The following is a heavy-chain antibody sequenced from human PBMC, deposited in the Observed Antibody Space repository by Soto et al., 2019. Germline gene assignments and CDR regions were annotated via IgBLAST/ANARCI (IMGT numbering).Heavy chain of an antibody. V-gene: IGHV1-2*02. D-gene: IGHD6-19*01. Sequence: ASVKVSIKASSYTFTGYYMHCVRQAPGQGVEWMGWLNPSSGGTNYAQKFQGRVTMTRDTSISTAYMELSRLRSDDTAVYYCARDLGIAVADYYYYGMDVWGQGTTVTVSS. CDR1: SYTFTGYY. J-gene: IGHJ6*02. CDR2: LNPSSGGT. CDR3: ARDLGIAVADYYYYGMDV.